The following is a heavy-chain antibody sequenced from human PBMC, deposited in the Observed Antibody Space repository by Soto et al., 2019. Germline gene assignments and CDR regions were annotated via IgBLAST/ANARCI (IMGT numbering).Heavy chain of an antibody. J-gene: IGHJ4*02. CDR1: GYTFSRYG. D-gene: IGHD6-19*01. CDR3: ARHGSAWDY. CDR2: INAGKGNT. Sequence: ASVKVSCKASGYTFSRYGMHWVRQAPGQRLEWMGWINAGKGNTKYSQKFQGRVTITRDTSASTAYMELSSLRSEDTAVYYCARHGSAWDYWGQGTLVTVSS. V-gene: IGHV1-3*01.